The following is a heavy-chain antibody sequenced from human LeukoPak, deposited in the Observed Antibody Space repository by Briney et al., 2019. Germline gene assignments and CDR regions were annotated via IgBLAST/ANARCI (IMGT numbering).Heavy chain of an antibody. D-gene: IGHD6-13*01. CDR3: ARGLQGSSSWYRV. Sequence: PSETLSPTCTVSGGSIGGSSDYWGWIRQSPGKRLEWIGSIYYSASAYYNPSLKSRVTISVDTSKNQLSLKVSSVTAADTAVYYCARGLQGSSSWYRVWGQGTMVTVSS. CDR2: IYYSASA. J-gene: IGHJ3*01. CDR1: GGSIGGSSDY. V-gene: IGHV4-39*01.